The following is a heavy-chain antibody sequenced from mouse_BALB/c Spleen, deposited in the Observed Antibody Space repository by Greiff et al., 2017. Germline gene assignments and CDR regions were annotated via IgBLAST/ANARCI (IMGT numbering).Heavy chain of an antibody. D-gene: IGHD2-1*01. J-gene: IGHJ2*01. CDR2: INPYNGGT. CDR3: ARGTDGNYNY. CDR1: GYSFTGYF. Sequence: EVQLQQSGPELVKPGASVKISCKASGYSFTGYFMNWVMQSHGKSLEWIGRINPYNGGTSYNQKFKGKATLTVDKSSSTAYMELRSLTSEDSAVYYCARGTDGNYNYWGQGTTLTVSS. V-gene: IGHV1-20*01.